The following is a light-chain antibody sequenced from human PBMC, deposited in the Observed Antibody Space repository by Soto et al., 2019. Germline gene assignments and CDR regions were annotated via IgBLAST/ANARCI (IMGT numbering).Light chain of an antibody. J-gene: IGLJ1*01. V-gene: IGLV1-40*01. CDR3: QSYDSSLSGPSYV. CDR2: GNS. CDR1: SSNIGAGYD. Sequence: QLVLTQPPSVSGAPGQRVTISCTGSSSNIGAGYDVHWYQQLPGAAPKLLIYGNSNRPSGVPDRFSGSKSGTSASLAITGLQADDEADYYCQSYDSSLSGPSYVFGTGTKLTVL.